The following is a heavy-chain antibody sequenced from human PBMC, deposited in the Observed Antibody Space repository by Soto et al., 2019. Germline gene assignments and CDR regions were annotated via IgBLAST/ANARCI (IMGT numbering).Heavy chain of an antibody. CDR1: GGSISSSSYY. V-gene: IGHV4-39*01. CDR2: IYYSGST. J-gene: IGHJ5*02. D-gene: IGHD6-13*01. CDR3: ARPRQAAAGIFDP. Sequence: TSETLSLTCTVSGGSISSSSYYWGWIRQPPGEGLEWIGSIYYSGSTYYNPSLKSRVTISVDTSKNQFSLKLSSVTAADTAVYYCARPRQAAAGIFDPWGQGTRVTVSS.